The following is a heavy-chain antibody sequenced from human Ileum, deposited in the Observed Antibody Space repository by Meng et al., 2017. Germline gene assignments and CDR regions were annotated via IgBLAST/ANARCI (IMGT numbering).Heavy chain of an antibody. J-gene: IGHJ4*02. CDR3: ARYRSGSSDY. D-gene: IGHD6-19*01. V-gene: IGHV3-33*01. CDR1: GFTCRGYG. CDR2: IWFDGCKT. Sequence: QGVRVGWGGGVVQAATSLCLCCAASGFTCRGYGMHWVRQAPGKGLEWVAVIWFDGCKTDNADSVKGRFTVSRDNSKNTLYLQMNSLRADDTAVYYCARYRSGSSDYWGPGTLVTVSS.